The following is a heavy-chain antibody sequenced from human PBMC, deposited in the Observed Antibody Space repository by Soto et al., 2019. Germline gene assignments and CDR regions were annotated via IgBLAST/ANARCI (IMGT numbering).Heavy chain of an antibody. Sequence: QVQLVQSGAEVKKPGASVKVSCKASGYTFTSYGISWVRQAPGQGLEWMGWISTYNGNTNYAQKLQGRVTMTTDTSTSTAYMELRSLRSDDAAVYYCARVDYDILTEYWYFELWGRGTLVTVSS. CDR1: GYTFTSYG. V-gene: IGHV1-18*01. J-gene: IGHJ2*01. CDR3: ARVDYDILTEYWYFEL. D-gene: IGHD3-9*01. CDR2: ISTYNGNT.